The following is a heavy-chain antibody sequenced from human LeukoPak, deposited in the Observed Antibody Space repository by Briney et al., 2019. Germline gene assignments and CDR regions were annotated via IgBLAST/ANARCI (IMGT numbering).Heavy chain of an antibody. V-gene: IGHV3-21*01. CDR1: GFTFITYS. D-gene: IGHD6-13*01. CDR2: ISTSSSYI. J-gene: IGHJ6*02. CDR3: ARDESREAAADAYYSGMDV. Sequence: GRSLRLSCAASGFTFITYSMNWARQPPRKGLGWGSSISTSSSYIYYADSVKGRFTISRDNAKNSLYLQMNSLRAEDTAVYYCARDESREAAADAYYSGMDVWGQGTTVTVSS.